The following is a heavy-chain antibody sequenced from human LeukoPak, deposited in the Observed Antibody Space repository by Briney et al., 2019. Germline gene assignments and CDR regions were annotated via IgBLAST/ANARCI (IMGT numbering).Heavy chain of an antibody. CDR3: ARSVYYYDSSGPNY. CDR2: INPNSGGT. V-gene: IGHV1-2*06. CDR1: GYTFTGYY. Sequence: ASXXVSCKASGYTFTGYYMHWVRQAPGQGLEWMGRINPNSGGTNYAQKFQGRVTMTRDTSISTAYMELSRLRSDDTAVYYCARSVYYYDSSGPNYWGQGTLVTVSS. D-gene: IGHD3-22*01. J-gene: IGHJ4*02.